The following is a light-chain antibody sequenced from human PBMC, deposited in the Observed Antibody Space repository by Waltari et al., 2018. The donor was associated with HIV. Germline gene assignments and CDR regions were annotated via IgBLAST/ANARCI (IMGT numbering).Light chain of an antibody. Sequence: DILMTQSPDSLAVSLGERATINCKARQTLLYSSNNKNYLACYQHKPGQPPKLLIYWASTRQAGVPERFSGSGSGTNFNLTINKLQAEDVATYYCQQDYRTPLTFGGGTKVGL. V-gene: IGKV4-1*01. J-gene: IGKJ4*01. CDR1: QTLLYSSNNKNY. CDR2: WAS. CDR3: QQDYRTPLT.